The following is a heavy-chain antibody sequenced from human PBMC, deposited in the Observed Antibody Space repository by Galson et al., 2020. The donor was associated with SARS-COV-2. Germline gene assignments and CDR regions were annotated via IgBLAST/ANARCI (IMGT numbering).Heavy chain of an antibody. CDR3: AGALGYCRGGSCYGGSYFDY. CDR2: IYYSGST. CDR1: GGSISSGDYY. Sequence: SETLSLTCTASGGSISSGDYYWTWIRQPPGQGLEWIGYIYYSGSTYYNPSLKSRVTISLDRSKNQFSLKLTSVTAADTAVYYCAGALGYCRGGSCYGGSYFDYWGQGTLVIVSS. J-gene: IGHJ4*02. D-gene: IGHD2-15*01. V-gene: IGHV4-30-4*01.